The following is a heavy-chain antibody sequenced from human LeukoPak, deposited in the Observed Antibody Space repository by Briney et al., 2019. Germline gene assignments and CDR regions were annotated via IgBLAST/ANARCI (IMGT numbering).Heavy chain of an antibody. Sequence: GASVKVSCKASGYTFTSYGISWVRQAPGQGLEWMGGIIPVFSTTNLAQKFQGRLKISMDESTSTAYMQLSSLRYDDTAVYYCVRDGFGEGYNSRRFDPWGQGTLVTVST. CDR3: VRDGFGEGYNSRRFDP. CDR1: GYTFTSYG. J-gene: IGHJ5*02. CDR2: IIPVFSTT. D-gene: IGHD5-24*01. V-gene: IGHV1-69*05.